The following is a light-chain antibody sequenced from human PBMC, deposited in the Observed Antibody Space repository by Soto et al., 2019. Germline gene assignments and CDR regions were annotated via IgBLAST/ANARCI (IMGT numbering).Light chain of an antibody. CDR1: QSVSNR. V-gene: IGKV1-39*01. CDR3: QQSYNTPRT. J-gene: IGKJ1*01. CDR2: DAS. Sequence: DIQMTQSPSSLSASVGDRVTITCRASQSVSNRLAWYQQKPGKAPNLLIYDASTLESGVPSRFSGSGSGTHFTLTISSLQPEDFATYYCQQSYNTPRTFGQGTKVDIK.